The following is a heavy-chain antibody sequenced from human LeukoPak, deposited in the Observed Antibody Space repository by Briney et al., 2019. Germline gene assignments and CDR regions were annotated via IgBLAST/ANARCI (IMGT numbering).Heavy chain of an antibody. CDR1: GYTFTSYG. Sequence: GASVKVSCKASGYTFTSYGISWVRQAPGQGLEWMGWISAYNGNTNYAQKLQGRVTMTTDTSTSTAYMELRSLRSDDTAVYYCARDVPYYYDSSGYSLYYYYYGMDVWGQGTTVTVSS. D-gene: IGHD3-22*01. CDR2: ISAYNGNT. J-gene: IGHJ6*02. V-gene: IGHV1-18*01. CDR3: ARDVPYYYDSSGYSLYYYYYGMDV.